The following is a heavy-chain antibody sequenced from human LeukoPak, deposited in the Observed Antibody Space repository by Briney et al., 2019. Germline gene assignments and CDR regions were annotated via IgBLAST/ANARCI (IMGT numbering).Heavy chain of an antibody. CDR1: GYTLTELS. D-gene: IGHD3-3*01. J-gene: IGHJ4*02. CDR3: ATLGRRGYDFWSGYKSPVFE. CDR2: FDPEDGET. Sequence: ASVKVSCKVSGYTLTELSMHWVRQAPGKGLEWMGGFDPEDGETIYAQKFQGRVTMTEDTSTDTAYMELSSLRSEDTAVYYCATLGRRGYDFWSGYKSPVFEWGQGTLVTVSS. V-gene: IGHV1-24*01.